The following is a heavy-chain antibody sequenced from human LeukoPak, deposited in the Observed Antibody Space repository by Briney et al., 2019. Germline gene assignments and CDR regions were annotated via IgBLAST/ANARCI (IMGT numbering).Heavy chain of an antibody. V-gene: IGHV1-18*01. CDR1: GYTFTSYG. CDR2: IHAYNGNT. J-gene: IGHJ4*02. CDR3: ARDPGETPVGDY. Sequence: ASVKVSCKASGYTFTSYGISWVRQAPGQGLEWMGWIHAYNGNTHYAQKLHGRVTMTTDTSTSPAYIDMRRLRADDTTVYYCARDPGETPVGDYWGQGTLVTVSS.